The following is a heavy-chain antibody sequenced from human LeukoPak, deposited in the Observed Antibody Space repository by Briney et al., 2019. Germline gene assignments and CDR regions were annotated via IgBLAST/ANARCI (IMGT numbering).Heavy chain of an antibody. J-gene: IGHJ3*02. CDR1: GFNFIVYR. D-gene: IGHD3-10*01. CDR3: ARAGGLLWFGEVLESSDAFHI. CDR2: ISSGSSTI. V-gene: IGHV3-48*02. Sequence: GGSLRLSCAASGFNFIVYRMNWVRQAPGKGLEWVSYISSGSSTIYYADSVKGRFTISRDNAKNSLYLQVNSLRDEDTAVYYCARAGGLLWFGEVLESSDAFHIWGQGTMVTVSS.